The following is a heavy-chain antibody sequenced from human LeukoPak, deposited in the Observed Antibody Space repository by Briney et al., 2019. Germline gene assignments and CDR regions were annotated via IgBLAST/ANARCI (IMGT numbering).Heavy chain of an antibody. D-gene: IGHD3-22*01. V-gene: IGHV1-69*02. CDR2: IIPILGIA. J-gene: IGHJ5*02. Sequence: ASVKVSCKASGGTFSSYTISWVRQAPGQGLEWMGRIIPILGIANYAQKFQGRVTITADKSTSTAHMELSSLRSEDTAVYYCASTFSYDSSGYRPFDPWGQGTLVTVSS. CDR3: ASTFSYDSSGYRPFDP. CDR1: GGTFSSYT.